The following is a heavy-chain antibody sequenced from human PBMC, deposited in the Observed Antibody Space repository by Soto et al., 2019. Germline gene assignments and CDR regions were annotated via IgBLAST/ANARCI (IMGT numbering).Heavy chain of an antibody. D-gene: IGHD6-13*01. CDR1: GFTFSDYY. J-gene: IGHJ4*02. Sequence: LRLSCAASGFTFSDYYMSWIRQAPGKGLEWVSYISSSSSYTNYADSVKGRFTISRDNAKNSLYLQMNSLRAEDTAVYYCARSPSFLYSSSWSALFDYWGQGTLVTVSS. CDR2: ISSSSSYT. V-gene: IGHV3-11*06. CDR3: ARSPSFLYSSSWSALFDY.